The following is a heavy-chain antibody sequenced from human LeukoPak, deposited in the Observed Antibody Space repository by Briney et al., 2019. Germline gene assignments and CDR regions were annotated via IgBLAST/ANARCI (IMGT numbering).Heavy chain of an antibody. D-gene: IGHD2-15*01. V-gene: IGHV3-73*01. J-gene: IGHJ2*01. CDR3: ARGNRGSRFFDL. CDR2: IRSKANSYAT. Sequence: PGGSLRLSCAASGLTFSGSAMHWVRQASGKGLEWVGRIRSKANSYATAYAASVKGRFTISRDDSKNTAYLQMNSLRDDDTAVYYCARGNRGSRFFDLWGRGTLVTVSS. CDR1: GLTFSGSA.